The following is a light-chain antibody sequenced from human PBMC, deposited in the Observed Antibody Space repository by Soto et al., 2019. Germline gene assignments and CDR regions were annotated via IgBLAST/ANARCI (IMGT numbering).Light chain of an antibody. CDR1: SSDVGGYDY. CDR3: SLYTTDSTYV. J-gene: IGLJ1*01. Sequence: QSALTQPPSASASPGQSVTISCTGTSSDVGGYDYVSWYQHHPGKAPKLMIYEVSNRPSGVPDRFSGSKSGNTASLTISGLQAEDEAEYYCSLYTTDSTYVFGTGTKLTVL. V-gene: IGLV2-18*01. CDR2: EVS.